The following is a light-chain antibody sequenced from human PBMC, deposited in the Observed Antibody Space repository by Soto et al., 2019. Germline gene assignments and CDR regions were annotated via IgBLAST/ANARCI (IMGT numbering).Light chain of an antibody. CDR3: QYYGTSPKP. Sequence: EIGLSQSPGTLSLSPGERATLSCRASQSVSSSYLAWYQQKPGQAPRLLILGASSRATGIPDRFSGSGSGTDFTLTISRLEPEDFAVYYCQYYGTSPKPFGQGTKVEVK. CDR1: QSVSSSY. J-gene: IGKJ1*01. V-gene: IGKV3-20*01. CDR2: GAS.